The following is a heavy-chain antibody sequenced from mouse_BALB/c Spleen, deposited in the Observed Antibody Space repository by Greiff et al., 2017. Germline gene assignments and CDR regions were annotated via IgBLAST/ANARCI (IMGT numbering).Heavy chain of an antibody. CDR1: GFTFSSYT. CDR2: ISNGGGST. CDR3: AVGYGNYEGYFDV. D-gene: IGHD2-10*02. V-gene: IGHV5-12-2*01. J-gene: IGHJ1*01. Sequence: EVMLVESGGGLVQPGGSLKLSCAASGFTFSSYTMSWVRQTPEKRLEWVAYISNGGGSTYYPDTVKGRFTISRDNAKNTLYLQMSSLKSEDTAMYYCAVGYGNYEGYFDVWGAGTTVTVSS.